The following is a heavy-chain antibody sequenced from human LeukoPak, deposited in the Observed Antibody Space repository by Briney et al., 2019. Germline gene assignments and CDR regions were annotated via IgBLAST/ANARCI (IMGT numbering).Heavy chain of an antibody. V-gene: IGHV4-39*01. CDR1: GGSIISSNYY. Sequence: PSETLSLTCTVSGGSIISSNYYWGWIRQPPGKGLEWIGSSYYSGSTYYNPPLKSRVTISVDTSKNQFFLRLSSVTDADTAFYYCATQLSTVLYPMDVWGQGTTVTVSS. J-gene: IGHJ6*02. D-gene: IGHD4-11*01. CDR2: SYYSGST. CDR3: ATQLSTVLYPMDV.